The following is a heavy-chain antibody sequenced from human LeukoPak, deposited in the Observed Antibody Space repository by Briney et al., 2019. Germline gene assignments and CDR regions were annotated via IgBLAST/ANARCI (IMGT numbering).Heavy chain of an antibody. D-gene: IGHD3-10*01. J-gene: IGHJ4*02. CDR1: GFTFRNYA. CDR2: ISGNGGSK. V-gene: IGHV3-23*01. Sequence: GGSLRLSCAASGFTFRNYAMGWVRQAPGKGLEWVSAISGNGGSKYYADSVKGRFTISRDNSKNTLYLQMNSLRAEDTAVYYCAKEVPGSFDYWGQGTLVTVSS. CDR3: AKEVPGSFDY.